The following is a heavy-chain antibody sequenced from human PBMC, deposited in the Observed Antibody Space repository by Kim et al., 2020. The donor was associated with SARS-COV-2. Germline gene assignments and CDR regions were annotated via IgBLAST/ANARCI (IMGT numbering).Heavy chain of an antibody. Sequence: SNPPLKSRVTIAGDSSKTQFSLKLSSVTAADTAVYYCAREVLGDGYNGDYWGQGTLVPVSS. D-gene: IGHD3-16*01. V-gene: IGHV4-31*02. J-gene: IGHJ4*02. CDR3: AREVLGDGYNGDY.